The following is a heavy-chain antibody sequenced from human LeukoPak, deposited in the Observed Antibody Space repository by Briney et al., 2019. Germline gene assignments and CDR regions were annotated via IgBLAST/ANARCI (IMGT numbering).Heavy chain of an antibody. J-gene: IGHJ4*02. CDR1: GGAISSYY. Sequence: PSETLSLTCTVPGGAISSYYWSWIRQPPGKGLEWIGYVSYTGDASQNPSLRGRVTMSVDTSNNQVSLELSSVTAADTAVYYCARGWNYGDYWSQGTLVTVSS. CDR3: ARGWNYGDY. CDR2: VSYTGDA. V-gene: IGHV4-59*01. D-gene: IGHD3-3*01.